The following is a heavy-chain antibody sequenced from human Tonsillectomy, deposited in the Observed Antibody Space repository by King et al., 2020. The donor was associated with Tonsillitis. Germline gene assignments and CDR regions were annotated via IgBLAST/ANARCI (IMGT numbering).Heavy chain of an antibody. Sequence: VQLVESGAEVKKPGESLKISCKGSGYSFTSFWIGWVRQMPGKGLEWMGVIYPGDSDTRYSPSFQGQVTITADKSISNAYLQWSSLKASDTSMYYCARLRWYLNNPFDYWGQGTLVTVSS. CDR1: GYSFTSFW. CDR3: ARLRWYLNNPFDY. V-gene: IGHV5-51*03. J-gene: IGHJ4*02. D-gene: IGHD4-23*01. CDR2: IYPGDSDT.